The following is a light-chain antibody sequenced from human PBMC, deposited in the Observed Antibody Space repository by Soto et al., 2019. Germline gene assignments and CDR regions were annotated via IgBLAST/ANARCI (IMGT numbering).Light chain of an antibody. V-gene: IGKV4-1*01. Sequence: DLIMTQSPESLAVSLGERATINCKFSQSLLYRSKNKNYLDWYQQKPGQPPRLLIYWASTRESGVSDRFSGNGSGTDFIFTGTSIEAEDVAVYYFQQNFNTPWTFGQGTKVEIK. J-gene: IGKJ1*01. CDR1: QSLLYRSKNKNY. CDR2: WAS. CDR3: QQNFNTPWT.